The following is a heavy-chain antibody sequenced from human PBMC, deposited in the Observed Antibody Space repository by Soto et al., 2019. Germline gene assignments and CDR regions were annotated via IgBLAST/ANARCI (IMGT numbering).Heavy chain of an antibody. Sequence: PGGSLRLSCAASGFTFSSYSMHWVRQAPGKGLEWVAVISYDGSNKYYADSVKGRFTISRDNAKNSLYLQMNSLRAEDTAVYYCARAWNQIALDYWGQGTLVTVSS. D-gene: IGHD1-1*01. J-gene: IGHJ4*02. CDR2: ISYDGSNK. CDR3: ARAWNQIALDY. V-gene: IGHV3-30-3*01. CDR1: GFTFSSYS.